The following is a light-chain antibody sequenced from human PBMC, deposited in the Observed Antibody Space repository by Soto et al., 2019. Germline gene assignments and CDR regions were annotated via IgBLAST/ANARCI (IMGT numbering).Light chain of an antibody. J-gene: IGKJ4*01. CDR2: NAS. CDR1: QSVGNF. V-gene: IGKV3-11*01. Sequence: EIVLAQSPATLSLSPGERATLSCRASQSVGNFLACYQHRPGQAPRLLILNASTRATGIPPRFSGSGSGTDFTLTISRLEPEDFAVYYCQQRRNWPLTFGGGTKVEIK. CDR3: QQRRNWPLT.